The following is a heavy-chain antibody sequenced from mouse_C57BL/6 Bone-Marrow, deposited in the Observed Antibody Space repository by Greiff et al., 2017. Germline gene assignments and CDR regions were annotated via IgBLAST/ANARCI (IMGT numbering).Heavy chain of an antibody. CDR2: IYPNYGST. J-gene: IGHJ3*01. CDR3: ARDYYGSSPWFAY. D-gene: IGHD1-1*01. Sequence: VQLQQSGPELVKPGASVKISCKASGYSFTDYNMKWVKQSNGNSLEWIGVIYPNYGSTSYNQKFKGKATLTVDQSSSTAYMQLNSLTSEDSAVYYCARDYYGSSPWFAYWGQGTLVTVSA. CDR1: GYSFTDYN. V-gene: IGHV1-39*01.